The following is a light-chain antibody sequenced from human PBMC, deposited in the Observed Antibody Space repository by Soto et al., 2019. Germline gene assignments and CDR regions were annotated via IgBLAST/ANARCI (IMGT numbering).Light chain of an antibody. Sequence: ILMTQSPATLSVSPGERATLSCRASQSVSNNLAWYQQKPGQAPRLLIYDASTRATGIPARFSGSGSGTEFTLPISGLQSADFAVYYRQQRNNWSWTFGQGTKVEIK. V-gene: IGKV3-15*01. CDR3: QQRNNWSWT. CDR2: DAS. J-gene: IGKJ1*01. CDR1: QSVSNN.